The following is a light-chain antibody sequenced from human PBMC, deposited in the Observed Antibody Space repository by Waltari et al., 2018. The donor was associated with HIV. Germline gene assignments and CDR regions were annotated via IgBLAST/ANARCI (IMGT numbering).Light chain of an antibody. CDR1: EIINTY. Sequence: DIQMTQSPSSLSASVGDTVTITCRATEIINTYVTWYQQKSGKAPKLLIYDASTLETGVPSRFTGGGSATFFTLTISNLQSEDFATYYCQQSYSAPLTFGGGTTLEIK. CDR3: QQSYSAPLT. J-gene: IGKJ4*01. V-gene: IGKV1-39*01. CDR2: DAS.